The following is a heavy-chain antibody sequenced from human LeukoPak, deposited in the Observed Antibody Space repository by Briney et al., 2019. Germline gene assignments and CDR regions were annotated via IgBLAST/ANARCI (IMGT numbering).Heavy chain of an antibody. Sequence: SETLSLTCAVYGGSFSGYYWSWIRQPPGKGLEWIGEINHSGSTNYNPSLKSRVTILVDTSKNQFSLKLSSVTAADTAVYYCARVSVVVTALFDYWGQGTLVTVSS. CDR2: INHSGST. D-gene: IGHD2-21*02. CDR1: GGSFSGYY. CDR3: ARVSVVVTALFDY. V-gene: IGHV4-34*01. J-gene: IGHJ4*02.